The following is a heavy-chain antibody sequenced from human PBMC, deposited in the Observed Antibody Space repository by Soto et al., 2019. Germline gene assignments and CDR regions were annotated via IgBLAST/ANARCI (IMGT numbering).Heavy chain of an antibody. CDR2: IYPTGTT. J-gene: IGHJ6*02. CDR3: ARAPPGPSPRWVL. D-gene: IGHD3-10*01. V-gene: IGHV4-30-2*06. CDR1: GGSISSGGYS. Sequence: QLQLRESGSGLVKPSETLSLTCTVSGGSISSGGYSWSWIRQSPEKGLEWLGCIYPTGTTYYHPSRKSRVTISVYTSRNQFSLNLTSVTAADTAVYFCARAPPGPSPRWVLWGQGTTVTVSS.